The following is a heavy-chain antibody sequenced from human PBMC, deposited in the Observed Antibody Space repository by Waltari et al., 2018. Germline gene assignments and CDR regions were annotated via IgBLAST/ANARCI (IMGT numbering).Heavy chain of an antibody. V-gene: IGHV1-46*01. J-gene: IGHJ4*02. D-gene: IGHD3-9*01. CDR2: IKPGGGST. Sequence: QVQLVQSGAEVKKPGASVRLSCKASGYTFTSYYINWVRQAPGQGPEWMGGIKPGGGSTIYGQKFQGRVTMSRDTSTSTVYMELSSLRSEDTAVYYCARSMILTGYFPNEEFDNWGQGTLVTVSS. CDR3: ARSMILTGYFPNEEFDN. CDR1: GYTFTSYY.